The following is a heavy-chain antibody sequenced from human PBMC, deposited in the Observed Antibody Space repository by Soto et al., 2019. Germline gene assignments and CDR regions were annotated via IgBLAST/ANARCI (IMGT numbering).Heavy chain of an antibody. Sequence: TLSLTCTVSGGSISSGDYYWSWIRQPPGKGLEWIGYIYYSGSTYYNPSLKSRVTISVDTSKNQFSLKLSSVTAADTAVYYCARSLRSDSSGYYYVNWFDPWGQGTLVTVSS. CDR1: GGSISSGDYY. J-gene: IGHJ5*02. V-gene: IGHV4-30-4*01. D-gene: IGHD3-22*01. CDR2: IYYSGST. CDR3: ARSLRSDSSGYYYVNWFDP.